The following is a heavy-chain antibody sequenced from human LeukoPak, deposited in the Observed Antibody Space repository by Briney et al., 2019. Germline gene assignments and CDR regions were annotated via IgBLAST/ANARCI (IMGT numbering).Heavy chain of an antibody. J-gene: IGHJ4*02. Sequence: GGSLRLSCAAYGFTFSDHYMTWVRQAPGKGLEWLSYISTSGETINYADSVKGRFTVSRDNAKNSLFLQMNGLRADDTAVYYCARTARLLDYWGQGTLVTVSS. D-gene: IGHD2-21*02. CDR1: GFTFSDHY. V-gene: IGHV3-11*01. CDR3: ARTARLLDY. CDR2: ISTSGETI.